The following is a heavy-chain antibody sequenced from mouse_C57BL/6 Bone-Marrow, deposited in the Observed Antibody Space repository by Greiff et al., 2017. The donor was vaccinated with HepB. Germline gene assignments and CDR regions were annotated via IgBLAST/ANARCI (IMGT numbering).Heavy chain of an antibody. J-gene: IGHJ4*01. Sequence: VQLKESGAELVRPGASVKLSCTASGFNIKDDYMHWVKQRPEQGLEWIGWIDPENGDTEYASKFQGKATITADTSSNTAYLQLSSLTSEDTAVYYCTTPSYYGSSSYAMDYWGQGTSVTVSS. CDR2: IDPENGDT. CDR3: TTPSYYGSSSYAMDY. V-gene: IGHV14-4*01. CDR1: GFNIKDDY. D-gene: IGHD1-1*01.